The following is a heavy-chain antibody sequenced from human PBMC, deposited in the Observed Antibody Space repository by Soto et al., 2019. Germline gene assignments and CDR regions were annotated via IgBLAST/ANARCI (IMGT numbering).Heavy chain of an antibody. CDR2: IYYSGST. CDR1: GGSISSYY. J-gene: IGHJ5*02. CDR3: ARDKTIYDYVWGSYRYGWFDP. D-gene: IGHD3-16*02. V-gene: IGHV4-59*01. Sequence: SETLSLTCTVSGGSISSYYWSWIRQPPGKGLEWIGYIYYSGSTNYNPSLKSRVTISVDTSKNQFSLKLSSVTAADTAVYYCARDKTIYDYVWGSYRYGWFDPWGQGTLVTVSS.